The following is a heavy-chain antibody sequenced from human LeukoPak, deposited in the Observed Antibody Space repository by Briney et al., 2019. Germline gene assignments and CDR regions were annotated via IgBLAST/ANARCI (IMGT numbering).Heavy chain of an antibody. V-gene: IGHV3-53*01. Sequence: GGSLRPSCAASGFTVSRMYMTWVRQAPGKGLEWVSIMHSGGRTYYADSVKGRFTISRDNSKNTVYLQMNSLRAEDTAVYYCVRGADGDYVAWGQGTLVTVSS. CDR1: GFTVSRMY. D-gene: IGHD4-17*01. CDR2: MHSGGRT. J-gene: IGHJ5*02. CDR3: VRGADGDYVA.